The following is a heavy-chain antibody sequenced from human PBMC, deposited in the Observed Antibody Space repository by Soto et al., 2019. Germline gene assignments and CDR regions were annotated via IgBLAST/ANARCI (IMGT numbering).Heavy chain of an antibody. J-gene: IGHJ4*02. Sequence: QVQLQESGPGLVKPSETLSLTCTVSVGSVSSGNFYWSWLRQPPGKGLEWIGFIYYSGSTNYNPSLKSRVTISVDTAKTQFSLQLSSVTAAETAVYYCARGRNGLVLYLGQGTLVTVSS. V-gene: IGHV4-61*01. D-gene: IGHD3-9*01. CDR1: VGSVSSGNFY. CDR3: ARGRNGLVLY. CDR2: IYYSGST.